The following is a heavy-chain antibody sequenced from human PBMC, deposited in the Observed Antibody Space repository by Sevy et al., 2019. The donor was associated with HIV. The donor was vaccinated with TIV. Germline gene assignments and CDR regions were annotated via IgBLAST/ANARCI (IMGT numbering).Heavy chain of an antibody. J-gene: IGHJ5*02. Sequence: GSLRLSCAASGFTFSDYYMTWIRQAPGKGLEWVSYISSSGSTIYYADSVKGRFTISRDNAKNSLYLQMNSLRAEDTAVYYCARDSKTGYNWFDPWGQGTLVTVSS. V-gene: IGHV3-11*01. CDR3: ARDSKTGYNWFDP. CDR2: ISSSGSTI. CDR1: GFTFSDYY. D-gene: IGHD1-1*01.